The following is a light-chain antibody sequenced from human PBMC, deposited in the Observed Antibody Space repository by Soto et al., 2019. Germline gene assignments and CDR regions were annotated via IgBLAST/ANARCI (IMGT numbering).Light chain of an antibody. Sequence: QPVLTQPPSASASLGASVTLTCTLSSGYSNYKVDWYQQRPGKGPRFVMRVGTGGIVGSKGDGIPDRFSVLGSGLNRYLTIKNIQEEDESDYHCGADHGSGSNLVLFGGGTKLNVL. CDR1: SGYSNYK. J-gene: IGLJ2*01. CDR2: VGTGGIVG. CDR3: GADHGSGSNLVL. V-gene: IGLV9-49*01.